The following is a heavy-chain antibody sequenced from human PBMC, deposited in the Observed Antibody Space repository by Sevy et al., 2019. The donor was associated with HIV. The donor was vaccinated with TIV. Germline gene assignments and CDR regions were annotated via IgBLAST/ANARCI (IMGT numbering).Heavy chain of an antibody. Sequence: GGSLRLSCAASGFTFDDYAMHWVRQAPGKGLEWVSGISWNSGSIGYADSVKGRFTISRDNAKNSLYLQMNSLSAEDTTLYYCAKDIMEMATTSFDYWGQGTLVTVSS. CDR3: AKDIMEMATTSFDY. J-gene: IGHJ4*02. V-gene: IGHV3-9*01. D-gene: IGHD5-12*01. CDR2: ISWNSGSI. CDR1: GFTFDDYA.